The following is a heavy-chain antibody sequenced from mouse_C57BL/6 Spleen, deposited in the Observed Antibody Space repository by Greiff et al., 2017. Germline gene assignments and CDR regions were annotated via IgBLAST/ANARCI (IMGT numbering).Heavy chain of an antibody. CDR1: GYAFSSYW. D-gene: IGHD1-1*01. V-gene: IGHV1-80*01. CDR3: ARDYGSSYAMDY. Sequence: VKLVESGAELVKPGASVKISCKASGYAFSSYWMNWVKQRPGKGLEWIGQIYPGDGDTNYNGKFKGKATLTADKSSGTAYMQLSSLTSEDSAVYFCARDYGSSYAMDYWGQGTSVTVSS. J-gene: IGHJ4*01. CDR2: IYPGDGDT.